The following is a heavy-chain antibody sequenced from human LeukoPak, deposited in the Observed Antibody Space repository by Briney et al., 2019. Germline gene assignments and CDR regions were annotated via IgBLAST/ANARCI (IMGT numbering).Heavy chain of an antibody. J-gene: IGHJ4*02. CDR3: ANLNAPYWGNLDY. Sequence: PGGSLRLSCVVSGFTFSNYAMGWVRQAPGQGLDWVSAISDSGVTAYYADSVKGRFTISRDNSKSTLYLQMNSLRAEDTAVYYCANLNAPYWGNLDYWGQGALVTVSS. D-gene: IGHD3-16*01. V-gene: IGHV3-23*01. CDR2: ISDSGVTA. CDR1: GFTFSNYA.